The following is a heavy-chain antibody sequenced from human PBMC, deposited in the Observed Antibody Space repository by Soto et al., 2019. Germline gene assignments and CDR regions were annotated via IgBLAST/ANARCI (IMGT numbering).Heavy chain of an antibody. CDR3: AKEARHSTGWYYFDY. J-gene: IGHJ4*02. CDR1: GFTFSSYD. D-gene: IGHD6-19*01. V-gene: IGHV3-23*01. Sequence: EVQLLESGGGLVQPGGSLRLSCAASGFTFSSYDMSWVRQAPGKGLEWVSTISDSGGSTYYADSVKGRFTISRDNSKNTLYLQLNSLRAEDTAVHYCAKEARHSTGWYYFDYWGQGTLVTVSS. CDR2: ISDSGGST.